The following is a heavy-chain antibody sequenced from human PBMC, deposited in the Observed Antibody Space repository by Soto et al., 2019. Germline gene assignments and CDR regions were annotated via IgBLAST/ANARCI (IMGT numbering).Heavy chain of an antibody. D-gene: IGHD3-16*01. CDR3: AGVIVSGPYRFDS. CDR1: DDSLSTYY. V-gene: IGHV4-4*07. J-gene: IGHJ4*02. Sequence: LSLTYTVSDDSLSTYYWSWIRQPAGERLEWIGRIHDTGRTNYNPSLKSRVTMSVDTSKNQFSLRVNSVTAADTTVYYCAGVIVSGPYRFDSWGQATLPTVSS. CDR2: IHDTGRT.